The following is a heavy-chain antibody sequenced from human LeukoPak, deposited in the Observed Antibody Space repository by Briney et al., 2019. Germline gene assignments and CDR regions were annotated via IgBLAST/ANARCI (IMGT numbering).Heavy chain of an antibody. Sequence: GGSLRLPCAASGFTFSSYDMSWVRQAPGKGLEWVSAISGSGGSTYYADSVKGRFTISRDNSKNTLYLQMNSLRAEDTAVYYCAKEIAVAGYYFDYWGQGTLVTVSS. CDR1: GFTFSSYD. V-gene: IGHV3-23*01. D-gene: IGHD6-19*01. J-gene: IGHJ4*02. CDR2: ISGSGGST. CDR3: AKEIAVAGYYFDY.